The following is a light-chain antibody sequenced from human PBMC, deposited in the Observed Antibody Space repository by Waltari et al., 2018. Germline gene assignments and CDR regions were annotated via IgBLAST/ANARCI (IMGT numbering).Light chain of an antibody. Sequence: EIVLTQSPGTLSLSPGERATLSCRASQSVSRTLAWYQQKPGQAPKLLIYGASIRATGIPDRFTGGGSGKDFSLTISSRGPEDCAIYFCQHYVRLPATFGQGTKVEIK. CDR3: QHYVRLPAT. J-gene: IGKJ1*01. CDR2: GAS. CDR1: QSVSRT. V-gene: IGKV3-20*01.